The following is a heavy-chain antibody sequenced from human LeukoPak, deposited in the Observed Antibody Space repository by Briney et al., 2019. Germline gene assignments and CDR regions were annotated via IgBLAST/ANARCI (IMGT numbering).Heavy chain of an antibody. CDR1: GGSISSYY. D-gene: IGHD3-10*01. Sequence: SETLSLTCTVSGGSISSYYWSWIRQPPGKGLEWIGCIYYSGSTNYNPSLKSRVTISVDTSKNQFSLKLSSVTAADTAVYYCAARPFYYGSGSYPPFSYWGQGTLVTVSS. V-gene: IGHV4-59*01. J-gene: IGHJ4*02. CDR2: IYYSGST. CDR3: AARPFYYGSGSYPPFSY.